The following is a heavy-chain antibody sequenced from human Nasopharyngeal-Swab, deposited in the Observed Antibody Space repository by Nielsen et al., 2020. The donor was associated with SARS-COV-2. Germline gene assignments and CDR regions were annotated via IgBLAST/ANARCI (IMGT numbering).Heavy chain of an antibody. D-gene: IGHD1-26*01. J-gene: IGHJ4*02. CDR3: ARVGELLGYYFDY. Sequence: ASVKVSGKASGYTFTCYYMHWVRQAPGQGLEWMGRINPNSGGTNYAQKFQGRVTMTRDTSISTAYMELSRLRSDDTAVYYCARVGELLGYYFDYWGQGTLVTVSS. V-gene: IGHV1-2*06. CDR2: INPNSGGT. CDR1: GYTFTCYY.